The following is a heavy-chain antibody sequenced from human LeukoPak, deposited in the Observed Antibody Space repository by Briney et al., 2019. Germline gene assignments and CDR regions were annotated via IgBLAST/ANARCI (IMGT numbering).Heavy chain of an antibody. V-gene: IGHV4-4*07. Sequence: SETLSLTCTVSGGSISSYYWSWIRQPAGKGLEWIGRIYTSGSTNYNPSLKSRVTMSVDTSKNQFSLKLSSVTAADTAVYYCARAGVRGSLWGYYYYMDVWGKGTTVTVSS. CDR3: ARAGVRGSLWGYYYYMDV. CDR1: GGSISSYY. J-gene: IGHJ6*03. D-gene: IGHD3-16*01. CDR2: IYTSGST.